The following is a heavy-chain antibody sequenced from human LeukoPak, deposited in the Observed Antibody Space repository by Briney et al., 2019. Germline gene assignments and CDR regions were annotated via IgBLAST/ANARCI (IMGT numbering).Heavy chain of an antibody. CDR1: GGSFSGFY. Sequence: SETLSLTCAVSGGSFSGFYWSWIRQSPGKGLEWIGEYNHFGSTNYNPSLNNRVTISVDKSKNQFSLTLSSVAAADTAVYYCARGNRQLAYYGSGSRLPYDYWGQGSLVTVSS. CDR2: YNHFGST. D-gene: IGHD3-10*01. CDR3: ARGNRQLAYYGSGSRLPYDY. J-gene: IGHJ4*02. V-gene: IGHV4-34*01.